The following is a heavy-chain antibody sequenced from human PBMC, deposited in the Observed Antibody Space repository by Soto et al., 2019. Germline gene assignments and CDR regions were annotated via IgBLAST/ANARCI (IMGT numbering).Heavy chain of an antibody. CDR2: IYWDDDK. CDR1: GLSLSTSGEA. CDR3: ANYVSTSPAGWFDP. J-gene: IGHJ5*02. D-gene: IGHD3-10*02. Sequence: QITLKESGPPLVKPTQTLTLTCTFSGLSLSTSGEAVGWIRQPPGKALEWLALIYWDDDKRYNPTLKTRLTITKDTSKNQVVLTLTNMDPVDTATYYCANYVSTSPAGWFDPWGQGILVTVSS. V-gene: IGHV2-5*02.